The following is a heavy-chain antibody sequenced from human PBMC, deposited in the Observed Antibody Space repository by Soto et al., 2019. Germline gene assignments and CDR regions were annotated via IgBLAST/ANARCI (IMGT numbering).Heavy chain of an antibody. CDR2: INAGNGNT. CDR3: ARDRFVTMVRGAKNYYYMDV. Sequence: ASVKVSCKASGYTFTSYAMHWVRQAPGQRLEWMGWINAGNGNTKYSQKFQGRVTITRDTSASTAYMELSSLRSEDTAVYYCARDRFVTMVRGAKNYYYMDVWGKGTTVTVSS. J-gene: IGHJ6*03. D-gene: IGHD3-10*01. V-gene: IGHV1-3*01. CDR1: GYTFTSYA.